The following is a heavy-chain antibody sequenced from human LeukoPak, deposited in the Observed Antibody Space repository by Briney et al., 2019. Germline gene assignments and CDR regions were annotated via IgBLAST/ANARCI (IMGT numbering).Heavy chain of an antibody. J-gene: IGHJ4*02. D-gene: IGHD6-13*01. CDR2: IIPIFGTA. V-gene: IGHV1-69*05. CDR3: ASPGGLAAAAGNRLDY. Sequence: SVKVSCKASGGTFSSYAISWVRQAPGQGLEWMGGIIPIFGTANYAQKFQGRVTITTDESTSTAYMELSSLRSEDTAVYYCASPGGLAAAAGNRLDYWGQGTLVTVSS. CDR1: GGTFSSYA.